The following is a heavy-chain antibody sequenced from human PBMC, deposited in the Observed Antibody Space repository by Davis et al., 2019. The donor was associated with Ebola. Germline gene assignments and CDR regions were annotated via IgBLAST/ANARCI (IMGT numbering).Heavy chain of an antibody. CDR2: FSGTDTG. CDR1: GLTFSNYE. CDR3: ATALGWGFAP. D-gene: IGHD1-26*01. J-gene: IGHJ5*02. Sequence: PGGSLRLSCAASGLTFSNYEINWVRQAPGKGLEWVSYFSGTDTGYYADSVKGRFTISRDNARNSLYLQMNNLSAEDTAVYYCATALGWGFAPWGQGTLVTVSS. V-gene: IGHV3-48*03.